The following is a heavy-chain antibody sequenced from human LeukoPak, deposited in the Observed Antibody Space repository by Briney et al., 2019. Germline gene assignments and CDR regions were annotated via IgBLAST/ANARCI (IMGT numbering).Heavy chain of an antibody. D-gene: IGHD1-26*01. V-gene: IGHV1-2*02. CDR3: AREGPIVGATHLVDY. J-gene: IGHJ4*02. Sequence: ASVKASCKASGYTFTDYYMHWVRQTPGQGLEWMGRINPNSGGTNYAQKFQGRVTMTRDTSISTAYMELSRLRSDDTAVYYCAREGPIVGATHLVDYWGQGTLVTVSS. CDR2: INPNSGGT. CDR1: GYTFTDYY.